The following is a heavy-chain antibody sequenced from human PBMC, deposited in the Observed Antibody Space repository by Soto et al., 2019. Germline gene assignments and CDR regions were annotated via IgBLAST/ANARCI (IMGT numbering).Heavy chain of an antibody. Sequence: SETLSLTCAVYGGSFSGYYWSWIRQPPGKGLEWIGEINHSGSTYYNPSLKSRVTISVDTSKNQFSLKLSSVTAADTAVYYCAREAAGILNWFDPWGQGTLVPVSS. CDR1: GGSFSGYY. D-gene: IGHD6-25*01. J-gene: IGHJ5*02. CDR3: AREAAGILNWFDP. V-gene: IGHV4-34*09. CDR2: INHSGST.